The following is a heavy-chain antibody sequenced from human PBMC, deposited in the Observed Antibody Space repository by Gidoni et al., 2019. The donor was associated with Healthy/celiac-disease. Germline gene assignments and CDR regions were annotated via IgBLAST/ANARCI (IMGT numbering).Heavy chain of an antibody. Sequence: QVQLVESGGGVVQPGRSLRLSCAASGFTFSSYGMHWVRQAPGKGLEWVAVIWYDGSNKYYADSVKGRFTISRDNSKNTLYLQMNSLRAEDTAVYYCARESFPAMPDYWGQGTLVTVSS. J-gene: IGHJ4*02. V-gene: IGHV3-33*01. D-gene: IGHD2-2*01. CDR2: IWYDGSNK. CDR1: GFTFSSYG. CDR3: ARESFPAMPDY.